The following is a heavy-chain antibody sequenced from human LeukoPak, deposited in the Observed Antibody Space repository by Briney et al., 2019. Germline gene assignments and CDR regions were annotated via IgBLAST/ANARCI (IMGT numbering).Heavy chain of an antibody. J-gene: IGHJ4*02. CDR2: IYYSGST. CDR1: GGSISSSSYY. V-gene: IGHV4-39*07. Sequence: SETLSLTCTVSGGSISSSSYYWGWIRQPPGKGLEWIGSIYYSGSTYYNPSLKSRVTISVDTSKNQFSLKLSSVTAADTAVYYCARDTSEYSSPYNFDYWGQGTLVTVSS. D-gene: IGHD6-6*01. CDR3: ARDTSEYSSPYNFDY.